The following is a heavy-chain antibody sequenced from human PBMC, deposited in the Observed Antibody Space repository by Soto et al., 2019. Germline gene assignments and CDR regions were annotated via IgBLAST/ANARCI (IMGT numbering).Heavy chain of an antibody. V-gene: IGHV3-21*01. CDR3: ARDRGYDAHDYYYNAMDV. J-gene: IGHJ6*02. CDR1: GFTFSSYG. Sequence: GGSLRLSCAASGFTFSSYGMHWVRQAPGKGLEWVSGIRGLSPYTFYAESVKGRFTISRDNAKNSLYLQMNSLRAEDTAVYYCARDRGYDAHDYYYNAMDVWGQGTTVTVSS. CDR2: IRGLSPYT. D-gene: IGHD3-10*01.